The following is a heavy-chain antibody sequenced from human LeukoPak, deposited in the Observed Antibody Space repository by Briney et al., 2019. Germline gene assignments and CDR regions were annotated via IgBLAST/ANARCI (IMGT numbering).Heavy chain of an antibody. CDR1: GFTFDDYT. CDR2: ISWDGGRT. V-gene: IGHV3-43*01. D-gene: IGHD6-19*01. CDR3: ARGYGDSSGWPGYMDV. Sequence: GGSLRLSCAASGFTFDDYTMHWVRQAPGKGLEWVSLISWDGGRTYYAHPVKGRFTISRDNSKNSLYLQMNSLRTEDTVLYYCARGYGDSSGWPGYMDVWGKGRSVTVSS. J-gene: IGHJ6*03.